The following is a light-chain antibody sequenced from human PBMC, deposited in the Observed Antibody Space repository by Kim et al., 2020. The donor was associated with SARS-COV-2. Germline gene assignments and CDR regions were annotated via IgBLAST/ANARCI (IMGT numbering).Light chain of an antibody. CDR2: WAS. Sequence: DIVMTQSPDSLAVSLGERATINCKSSQSVLSSSNNQNSLAWYQQKPAQPPKLLIYWASTRESGVPDRFSGSGSGTDFNLTITSLQAEDVAVYYCQQYYSAPDTFGQGTRLEI. CDR3: QQYYSAPDT. CDR1: QSVLSSSNNQNS. J-gene: IGKJ2*01. V-gene: IGKV4-1*01.